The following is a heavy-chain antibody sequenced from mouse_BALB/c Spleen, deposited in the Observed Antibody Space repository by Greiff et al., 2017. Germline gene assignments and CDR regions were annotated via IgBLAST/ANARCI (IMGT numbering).Heavy chain of an antibody. CDR2: ISSGSSTI. J-gene: IGHJ4*01. Sequence: EVKLMESGGGLVQPGGSRKLSCAASGFTFSSFGMHWVRQAPEKGLEWVAYISSGSSTIYYADTVKGRFTISRDNPKNTLFLQMTSLRSEDTAMYYCARYGNNSYAMDYWGQGTSVTVSS. CDR3: ARYGNNSYAMDY. CDR1: GFTFSSFG. D-gene: IGHD2-1*01. V-gene: IGHV5-17*02.